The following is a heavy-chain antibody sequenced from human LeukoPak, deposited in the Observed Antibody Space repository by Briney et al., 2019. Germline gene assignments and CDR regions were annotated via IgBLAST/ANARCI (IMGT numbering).Heavy chain of an antibody. CDR2: IIPIPGIA. J-gene: IGHJ5*02. CDR3: ARDKLTEYYYDSSGYYFDP. V-gene: IGHV1-69*04. CDR1: GGTFSSYA. D-gene: IGHD3-22*01. Sequence: ASVKVSCKASGGTFSSYAISWVRQAPGQGLEWMGRIIPIPGIANYAQKFQGRVTITADKSTSTAYMELSSLRSEDTAVYYCARDKLTEYYYDSSGYYFDPWGQGTLVTVSS.